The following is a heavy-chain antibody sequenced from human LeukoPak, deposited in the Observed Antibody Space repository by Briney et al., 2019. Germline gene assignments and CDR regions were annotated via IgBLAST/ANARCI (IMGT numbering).Heavy chain of an antibody. V-gene: IGHV3-23*01. CDR1: GFTFSSYA. D-gene: IGHD5-18*01. Sequence: PGGSLRLSCAASGFTFSSYAMSWVRQAPGKGLEWVSNISGRGGSGGSTYYADSVKGRFTISRDNSMNTLYLQMNSLRAEDTAVYYCAKDDRIQTRRYSYNYWGQGTLVTVSS. CDR2: ISGRGGSGGST. CDR3: AKDDRIQTRRYSYNY. J-gene: IGHJ4*02.